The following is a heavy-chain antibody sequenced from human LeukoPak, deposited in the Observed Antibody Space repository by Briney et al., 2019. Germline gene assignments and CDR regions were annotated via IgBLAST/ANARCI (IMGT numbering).Heavy chain of an antibody. CDR1: GYTFTGYY. V-gene: IGHV1-2*02. CDR3: ATLEGVAAAGTSFDY. Sequence: ASVKVSCKASGYTFTGYYMHWVRQAPGQGLEWMGWINPNSGGTNYAQKFQGRVTMTRDTSISTAYMELSRLRSDDTAVYYCATLEGVAAAGTSFDYWGQGTLVTVSS. D-gene: IGHD6-13*01. J-gene: IGHJ4*02. CDR2: INPNSGGT.